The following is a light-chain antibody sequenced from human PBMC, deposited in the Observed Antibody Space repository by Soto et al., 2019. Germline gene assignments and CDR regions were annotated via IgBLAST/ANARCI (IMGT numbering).Light chain of an antibody. J-gene: IGLJ1*01. CDR2: YVS. CDR1: SSDVGGYNY. V-gene: IGLV2-14*01. Sequence: QSALTQPASVSGSPGQSITISCTGTSSDVGGYNYVSWYQQHPGKAPKLMIFYVSDRPSGVSDRFSGSKSGNTASLTISGLQVEDEADYYCSSFTSSTTVVFGTGTKLTVL. CDR3: SSFTSSTTVV.